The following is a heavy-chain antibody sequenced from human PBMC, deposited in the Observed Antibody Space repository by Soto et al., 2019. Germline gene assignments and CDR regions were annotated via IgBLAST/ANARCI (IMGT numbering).Heavy chain of an antibody. D-gene: IGHD3-10*01. V-gene: IGHV4-59*01. CDR3: ARDSGSGSYRENNWFDP. CDR2: IYYSGST. Sequence: QVQLQESGPGLVKPSETLSLTCTVSGGSISSYYWSWIRHPPGKGLEWIGYIYYSGSTNYNPSLKSRVTISVDTSKNQFSLKLSSVTAADTAVYYCARDSGSGSYRENNWFDPWGQGTLVTVSS. CDR1: GGSISSYY. J-gene: IGHJ5*02.